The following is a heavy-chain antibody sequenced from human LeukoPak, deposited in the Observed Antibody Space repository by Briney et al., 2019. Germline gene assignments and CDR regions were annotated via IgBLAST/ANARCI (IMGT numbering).Heavy chain of an antibody. V-gene: IGHV6-1*01. CDR1: GDSVSSNSAA. CDR3: ASTYRDSGSYLFDY. D-gene: IGHD1-26*01. J-gene: IGHJ4*02. Sequence: SQTLSLTCAISGDSVSSNSAAWNWITQSPSRGLEWLGRTYYRSKWYNDYAVSVKSRITINPDTSKNQFSLQLNSVTPEDTAVYYCASTYRDSGSYLFDYWGQGTLVTVSS. CDR2: TYYRSKWYN.